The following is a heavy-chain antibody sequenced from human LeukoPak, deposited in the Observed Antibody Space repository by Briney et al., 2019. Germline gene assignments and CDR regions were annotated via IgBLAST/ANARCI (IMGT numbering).Heavy chain of an antibody. CDR3: GSKSYSYVLDYYYGMDV. CDR2: IYPGDSDT. D-gene: IGHD5-18*01. Sequence: GECLKISCKGSGYSFTSYWIGWVRQMPGKGLEGMGIIYPGDSDTRYSPSFKGQVSISADKSISTGYLQGSSVKGSDTAMYYCGSKSYSYVLDYYYGMDVWRQGTTVTVSS. CDR1: GYSFTSYW. J-gene: IGHJ6*02. V-gene: IGHV5-51*01.